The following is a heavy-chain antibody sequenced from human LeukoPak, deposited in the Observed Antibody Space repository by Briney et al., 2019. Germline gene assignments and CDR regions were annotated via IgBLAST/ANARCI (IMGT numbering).Heavy chain of an antibody. D-gene: IGHD5/OR15-5a*01. CDR3: ARSRSVSNYKGMDV. Sequence: PGGSLRLSCAASGFAFSDCYMTWIRQAPGKGLEYISYIGGSGGDITYADSVRGRFTVSRDNARNSLYLQMNSLRAEDTAVYYCARSRSVSNYKGMDVWGQGTTVTVSS. V-gene: IGHV3-11*06. J-gene: IGHJ6*02. CDR2: IGGSGGDI. CDR1: GFAFSDCY.